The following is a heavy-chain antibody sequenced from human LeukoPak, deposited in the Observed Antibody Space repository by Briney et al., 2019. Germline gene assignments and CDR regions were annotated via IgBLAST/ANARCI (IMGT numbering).Heavy chain of an antibody. CDR2: IIPMFNTT. J-gene: IGHJ5*02. Sequence: GASVKVSRKASGGTFSSYAISWVRQAPGQGLEWMGGIIPMFNTTKYAQKFQDGVTITADKSTSTAYMELSSLRSEDTAVYYCVEGGIAPLNWFDPWGQGTLVTVSS. CDR1: GGTFSSYA. CDR3: VEGGIAPLNWFDP. V-gene: IGHV1-69*06. D-gene: IGHD6-13*01.